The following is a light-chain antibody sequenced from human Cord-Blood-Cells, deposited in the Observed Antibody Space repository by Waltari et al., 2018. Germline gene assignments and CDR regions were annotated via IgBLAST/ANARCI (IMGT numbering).Light chain of an antibody. J-gene: IGKJ2*02. CDR2: AAS. Sequence: DIQMTQSPSSLSASVGDRVTITCRASQSISSYLNWYQQKPGKAPKLLIYAASSLQTGVPSRFSGSGSGTDFTLTISSLQPEDIATYYCQQNYSTPCTFGQGTKVEIK. CDR1: QSISSY. CDR3: QQNYSTPCT. V-gene: IGKV1-39*01.